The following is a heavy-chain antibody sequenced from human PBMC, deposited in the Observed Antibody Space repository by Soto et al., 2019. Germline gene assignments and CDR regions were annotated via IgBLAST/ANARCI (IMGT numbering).Heavy chain of an antibody. Sequence: ASVKVSCKASGYTFTSSHISWVRQAPGQGLEWVGRINPISGGTSTAPKFVGRVTLTRDTSVSIAYLEVTRLKSDDTAVYYCAKGVSKDCFTGVCPHIYRFEMDVWGQGIXVTVSS. CDR2: INPISGGT. V-gene: IGHV1-2*02. CDR3: AKGVSKDCFTGVCPHIYRFEMDV. CDR1: GYTFTSSH. J-gene: IGHJ6*02. D-gene: IGHD2-8*01.